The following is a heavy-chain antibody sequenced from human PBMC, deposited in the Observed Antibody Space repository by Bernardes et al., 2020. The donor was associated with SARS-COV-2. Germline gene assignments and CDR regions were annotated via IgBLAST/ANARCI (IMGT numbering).Heavy chain of an antibody. CDR2: ISSSSSYI. CDR3: ARDPSVVGSNWFDP. CDR1: GFTFSSYS. J-gene: IGHJ5*02. D-gene: IGHD1-26*01. V-gene: IGHV3-21*01. Sequence: GGSLRLSCAASGFTFSSYSMNWVRQAPGKGLEWVSSISSSSSYIYYADSVKGRFTISRDNAKNSLYLQMNSLRAEDTAVYYCARDPSVVGSNWFDPWGQGTLVTVSS.